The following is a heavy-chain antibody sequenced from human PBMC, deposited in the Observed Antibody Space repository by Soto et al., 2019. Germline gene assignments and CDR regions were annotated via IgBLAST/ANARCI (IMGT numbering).Heavy chain of an antibody. Sequence: DVNLLQSGGGSAQPGGSLRLSCATSGFVFSTYAMTWVRQVPGRGLEWVSTILPDETGFYTVSVKGRFTISRDNFRGILYLQMNDLWVEDAAIYFCAKDRLPTSGQRFYFDSWGQGSLVTVSS. CDR3: AKDRLPTSGQRFYFDS. CDR2: ILPDETG. D-gene: IGHD2-15*01. J-gene: IGHJ4*02. V-gene: IGHV3-23*01. CDR1: GFVFSTYA.